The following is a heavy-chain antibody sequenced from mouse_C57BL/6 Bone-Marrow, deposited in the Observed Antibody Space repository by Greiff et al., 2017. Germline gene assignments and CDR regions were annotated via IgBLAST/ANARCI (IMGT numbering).Heavy chain of an antibody. J-gene: IGHJ2*01. CDR2: INPGSGGT. CDR3: ARGGTTVVAVYYFDY. Sequence: VQLQQSGAELVRPGTSVKVSCKASGYAFTNYLIEWVKQRPGQGLEWIGVINPGSGGTNYNEKFKGKATLTADKSSSTAYMQLSSLTSEDSAVYFCARGGTTVVAVYYFDYWGQGTTLTVSS. V-gene: IGHV1-54*01. CDR1: GYAFTNYL. D-gene: IGHD1-1*01.